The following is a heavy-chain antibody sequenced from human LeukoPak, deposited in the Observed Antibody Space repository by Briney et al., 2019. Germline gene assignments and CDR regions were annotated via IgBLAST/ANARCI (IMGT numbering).Heavy chain of an antibody. J-gene: IGHJ4*02. D-gene: IGHD6-13*01. Sequence: ASVKVSCKASGYTFTGYYIHWVRQAPGQGLEWMGWINPNSGGTNYAQKFQGRVTMTRDTSISTVYMELSRLRSDDTAVYYCARAAAGNFDYCGQGTLVTVSS. CDR2: INPNSGGT. CDR3: ARAAAGNFDY. V-gene: IGHV1-2*02. CDR1: GYTFTGYY.